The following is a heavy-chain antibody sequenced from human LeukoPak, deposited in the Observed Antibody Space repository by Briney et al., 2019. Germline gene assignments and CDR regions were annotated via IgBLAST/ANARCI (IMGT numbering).Heavy chain of an antibody. V-gene: IGHV3-30*18. CDR2: ISYDGSNK. CDR3: AKDRVRGVIIYLEWFDP. CDR1: GFTFSSYG. D-gene: IGHD3-10*01. J-gene: IGHJ5*02. Sequence: GRSLRLSCAASGFTFSSYGMHWVRQAPGKGLEWVAVISYDGSNKFYADSVKGRFTISRDNSKNTLYLQMNSLRAEDTAVYYCAKDRVRGVIIYLEWFDPWGQGTLVTVSS.